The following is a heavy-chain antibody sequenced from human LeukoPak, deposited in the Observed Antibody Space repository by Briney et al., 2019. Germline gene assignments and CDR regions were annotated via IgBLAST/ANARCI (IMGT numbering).Heavy chain of an antibody. V-gene: IGHV3-30*02. Sequence: GGSLRLSCAASGFTFSSYGMHWVRQAPGKGLEWVTFIRYEGSSKYYADSVKGRFTISRDNSKNTLYLQMNSLRAEDTAVYYCARGTYGSGSPYYYYYMDVWGKGTTVTISS. CDR2: IRYEGSSK. CDR1: GFTFSSYG. D-gene: IGHD3-10*01. CDR3: ARGTYGSGSPYYYYYMDV. J-gene: IGHJ6*03.